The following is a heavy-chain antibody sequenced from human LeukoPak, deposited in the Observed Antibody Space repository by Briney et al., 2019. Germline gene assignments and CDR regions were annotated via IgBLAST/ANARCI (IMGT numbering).Heavy chain of an antibody. J-gene: IGHJ6*02. CDR1: GFAFRHYA. D-gene: IGHD3-10*01. CDR2: ISGSGGDT. Sequence: GGSLRLSCTASGFAFRHYAISWVRQAPGKGLEWVSSISGSGGDTYYADSVKGRFTISRDNSKNTLSLEMNSPRAEDTAIYYCAKHFGSGTYSVHYGMDVWGQGTTVTVSS. CDR3: AKHFGSGTYSVHYGMDV. V-gene: IGHV3-23*01.